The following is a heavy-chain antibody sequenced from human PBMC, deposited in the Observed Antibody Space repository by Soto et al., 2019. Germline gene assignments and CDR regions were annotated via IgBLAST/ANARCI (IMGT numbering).Heavy chain of an antibody. J-gene: IGHJ6*02. CDR3: ASFSKVYYYYGMDV. Sequence: QVQLVQSGAEEKKPGASVKVSCKASGYTFTSYAMHWVRQAAGQRLEWMGCINAGNGNTEYSQKFQGRVTITRDTSASTAYMDLSSLRSEDTAVYYCASFSKVYYYYGMDVWGQGTTVTVSS. CDR1: GYTFTSYA. CDR2: INAGNGNT. V-gene: IGHV1-3*05.